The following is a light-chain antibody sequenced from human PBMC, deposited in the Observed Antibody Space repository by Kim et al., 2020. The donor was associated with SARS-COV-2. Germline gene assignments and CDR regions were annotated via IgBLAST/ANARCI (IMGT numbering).Light chain of an antibody. CDR3: ATWDDSLNGWV. J-gene: IGLJ3*02. V-gene: IGLV1-44*01. Sequence: GQRVTISRSGSSSNIGSNTVNWYQQLPGTAPKLLIYSNNQRPSGVPDRFSGSKSGTSVSLAISGHQSEDEADYYCATWDDSLNGWVFGGGTQLTVL. CDR1: SSNIGSNT. CDR2: SNN.